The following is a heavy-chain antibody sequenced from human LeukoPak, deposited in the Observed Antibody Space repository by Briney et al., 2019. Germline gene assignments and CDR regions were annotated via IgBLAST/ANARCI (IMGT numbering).Heavy chain of an antibody. J-gene: IGHJ4*02. CDR1: GFTFSNYW. D-gene: IGHD5-24*01. CDR3: VRGLLGMSTITLGY. Sequence: GGSLRLSCAASGFTFSNYWMHWVRQTPGKGLVWVSRIRSDGSTTTYADSVRGRFTISRDNAKNTLFLQMNSLRVEDTAVYYCVRGLLGMSTITLGYWGQGTLVTVSS. CDR2: IRSDGSTT. V-gene: IGHV3-74*01.